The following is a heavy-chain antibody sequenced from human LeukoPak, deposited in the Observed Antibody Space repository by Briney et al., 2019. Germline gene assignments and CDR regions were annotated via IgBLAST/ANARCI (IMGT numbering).Heavy chain of an antibody. CDR2: ISWNSGSI. J-gene: IGHJ6*04. CDR3: AELGITMIGGV. D-gene: IGHD3-10*02. V-gene: IGHV3-9*01. Sequence: PGGSLRLSCAASGFTFDDYAMQWVRHAPGKGLEWVSGISWNSGSIGYADSVKGRFTISRDNAKNSLYLQMNSLRAEDTAVYYCAELGITMIGGVWGKGTTVTISS. CDR1: GFTFDDYA.